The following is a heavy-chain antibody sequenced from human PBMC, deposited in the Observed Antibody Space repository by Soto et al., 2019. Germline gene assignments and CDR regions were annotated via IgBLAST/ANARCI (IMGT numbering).Heavy chain of an antibody. D-gene: IGHD4-17*01. J-gene: IGHJ2*01. CDR2: MYYGGYT. CDR1: GGTIIISRYY. CDR3: AIFFVMIRRPPRSTLFPYTTPSDL. Sequence: PEALSHTCTVSGGTIIISRYYWCWVLHPPGKGLEWSGSMYYGGYTHYTPSLQGRVTISLDMSKNQFYLRLNSVTAADTAVYYCAIFFVMIRRPPRSTLFPYTTPSDL. V-gene: IGHV4-39*01.